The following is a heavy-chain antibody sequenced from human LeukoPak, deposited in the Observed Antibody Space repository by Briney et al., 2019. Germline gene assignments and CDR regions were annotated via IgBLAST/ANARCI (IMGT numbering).Heavy chain of an antibody. Sequence: VASVKVSCKASGYTFTSYGISWVRQAPGQGLEWMGWISAYNGNTNYAQKLQGRVTMTTDTSTSTAYMELRSLRSDDTAVYYCARDGDYDSSGYKLDYWGQGTLVTVSS. V-gene: IGHV1-18*01. D-gene: IGHD3-22*01. CDR3: ARDGDYDSSGYKLDY. CDR2: ISAYNGNT. CDR1: GYTFTSYG. J-gene: IGHJ4*02.